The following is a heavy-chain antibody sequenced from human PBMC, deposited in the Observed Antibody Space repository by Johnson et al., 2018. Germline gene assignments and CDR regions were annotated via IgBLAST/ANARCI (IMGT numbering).Heavy chain of an antibody. CDR2: IWYDGSNK. Sequence: QVRLQESGGGVVQAGRSLRLSCAASGFTFSSYGMHWVRQAPGKGLEWVAVIWYDGSNKYYADSVKGRFTISRDNSKNTLYLQMNSLRAEDTAVYYCAKDRVHWNYADDAFDIWGQGTMVTVSS. V-gene: IGHV3-33*06. J-gene: IGHJ3*02. CDR1: GFTFSSYG. CDR3: AKDRVHWNYADDAFDI. D-gene: IGHD1-7*01.